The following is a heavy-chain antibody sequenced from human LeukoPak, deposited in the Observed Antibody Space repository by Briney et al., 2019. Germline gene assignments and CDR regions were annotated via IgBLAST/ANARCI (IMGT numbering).Heavy chain of an antibody. CDR1: GFTVSTYS. V-gene: IGHV3-53*01. D-gene: IGHD2/OR15-2a*01. Sequence: HPGGSLRLSCAASGFTVSTYSMSWVRQAPGKGLEWAATFSSGGRTSYADSVKGRFTIPRDTPQNTVYLQMNSLRDEDTALYDCASILYGWGQGTLVTVSS. J-gene: IGHJ4*02. CDR2: FSSGGRT. CDR3: ASILYG.